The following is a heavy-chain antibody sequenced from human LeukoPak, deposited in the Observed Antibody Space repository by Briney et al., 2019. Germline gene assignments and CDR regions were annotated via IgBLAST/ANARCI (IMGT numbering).Heavy chain of an antibody. CDR1: GGSISSGGYY. Sequence: SETLSLTCAVSGGSISSGGYYWSWIRQPPGKGLEWIGYIYHSGSTYYNPSLKSRVTISVDRSKNQFSLKLSSVTAADTAVYYCARVSASTRWFDPWGQGTLVTVSS. J-gene: IGHJ5*02. CDR3: ARVSASTRWFDP. V-gene: IGHV4-30-2*01. CDR2: IYHSGST.